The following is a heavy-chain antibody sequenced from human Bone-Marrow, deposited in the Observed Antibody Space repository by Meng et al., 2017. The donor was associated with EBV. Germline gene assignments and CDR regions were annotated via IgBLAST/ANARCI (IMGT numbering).Heavy chain of an antibody. CDR3: ARGKSRDYIWGSYRIFDY. D-gene: IGHD3-16*02. CDR1: VGSSSSNNW. V-gene: IGHV4-4*02. Sequence: QVQLQESGPGLVKPSGTLSLTCAASVGSSSSNNWWSWVRQPPGKGLEWIGEIHRSGSTNYNPSLKSRVTISVDTSKNQFSLNLSSVTAADTSVYYCARGKSRDYIWGSYRIFDYWGQGTLVTVSS. J-gene: IGHJ4*02. CDR2: IHRSGST.